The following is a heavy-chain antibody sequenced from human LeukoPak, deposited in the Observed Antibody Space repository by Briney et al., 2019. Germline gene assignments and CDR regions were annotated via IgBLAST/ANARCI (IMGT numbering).Heavy chain of an antibody. CDR1: GGSFSGYY. CDR2: INHSGST. V-gene: IGHV4-34*01. J-gene: IGHJ4*02. Sequence: KPSETLSLTCAVYGGSFSGYYWSWIRQPPGKGLEWIGEINHSGSTNYNPSLKSRVTISVDTSKNQFSLKLSSVTAADTAVYYCARWGSNYGSGMSDYWGQGTLVTVSS. CDR3: ARWGSNYGSGMSDY. D-gene: IGHD3-10*01.